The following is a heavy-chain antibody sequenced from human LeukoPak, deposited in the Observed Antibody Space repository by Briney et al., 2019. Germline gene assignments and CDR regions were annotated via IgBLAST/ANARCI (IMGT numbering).Heavy chain of an antibody. Sequence: ASVKVSCKASGYTFTKYAISWLRQAPGQGLEWMGWISAYNGNTNYAQKLQGRVTMTTDTSTSTAYMELRSLRSDDTAVYYRARERVWFGELLGRWFDPWGQGTLVTVSS. D-gene: IGHD3-10*01. CDR1: GYTFTKYA. CDR2: ISAYNGNT. J-gene: IGHJ5*02. V-gene: IGHV1-18*01. CDR3: ARERVWFGELLGRWFDP.